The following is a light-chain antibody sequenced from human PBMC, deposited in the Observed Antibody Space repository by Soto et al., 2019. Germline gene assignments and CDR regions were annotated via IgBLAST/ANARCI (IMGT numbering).Light chain of an antibody. J-gene: IGLJ3*02. CDR3: SSYTSSRIWV. CDR1: SSDVGGHNY. Sequence: QSALTQPASVSGSSGQSITISCTGTSSDVGGHNYVSWYQQYPGKAPKLLIYQVTNRPSGVSNRFSGSKSGNTASLTISGLQAEDEADYYCSSYTSSRIWVFGGGTQLTVL. CDR2: QVT. V-gene: IGLV2-14*01.